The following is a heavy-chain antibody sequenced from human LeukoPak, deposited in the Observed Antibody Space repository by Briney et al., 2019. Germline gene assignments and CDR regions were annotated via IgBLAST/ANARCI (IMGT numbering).Heavy chain of an antibody. J-gene: IGHJ5*02. CDR2: IYSGGST. Sequence: GGSLRLSCAASGFTVSSNYRSWVRQAPGKGLEWVSVIYSGGSTYYADSVKGRFTISRDNSKNTLYLQMNSLRAEDTAVYYCARDKRGYSYGSFGWFDPWGQGTLVTVSS. CDR3: ARDKRGYSYGSFGWFDP. V-gene: IGHV3-66*01. D-gene: IGHD5-18*01. CDR1: GFTVSSNY.